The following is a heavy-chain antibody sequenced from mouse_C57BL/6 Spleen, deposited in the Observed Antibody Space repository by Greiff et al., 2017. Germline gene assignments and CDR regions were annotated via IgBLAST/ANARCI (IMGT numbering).Heavy chain of an antibody. J-gene: IGHJ4*01. V-gene: IGHV5-16*01. CDR2: INYDGSST. D-gene: IGHD3-1*01. CDR1: GFTFSDYY. CDR3: ARDRGAMDY. Sequence: EVQVVESEGGLVQPGSSMKLSCTASGFTFSDYYMAWVRQVPEKGLEWVANINYDGSSTYYLDSLKSRFIISRDNAKNILYLQMSSLKSEDTATYYCARDRGAMDYWGQGTSVTVSS.